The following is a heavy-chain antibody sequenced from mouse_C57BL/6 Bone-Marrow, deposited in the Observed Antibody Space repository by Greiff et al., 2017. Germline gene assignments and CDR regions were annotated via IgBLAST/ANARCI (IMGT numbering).Heavy chain of an antibody. D-gene: IGHD1-1*01. Sequence: VQLQQSGAELVRPGASVKLSCTASGFNIKDDYMHWVKQRPEQGLEWIGGIDPENGDTEYASKFQGKATITAEPSSNTAYLQLSSLTSEDTAVYYCTTDYGSSYPALVAYWGQGTLVTVSA. J-gene: IGHJ3*01. CDR3: TTDYGSSYPALVAY. CDR1: GFNIKDDY. V-gene: IGHV14-4*01. CDR2: IDPENGDT.